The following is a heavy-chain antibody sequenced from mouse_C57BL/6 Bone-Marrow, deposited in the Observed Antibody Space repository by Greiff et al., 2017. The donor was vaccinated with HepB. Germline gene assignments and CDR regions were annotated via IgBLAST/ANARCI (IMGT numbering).Heavy chain of an antibody. V-gene: IGHV5-17*01. J-gene: IGHJ4*01. CDR1: GFTFSDYG. CDR2: ISSGSSTI. CDR3: ARHAMDY. Sequence: EVKLVESGGGLVKPGGSLKLSCAASGFTFSDYGMHWVRQDPEKGLEWVAYISSGSSTIYYADTVKGRFTISRDNAKNTLFLQMTSLRSEDTAMYYCARHAMDYWGQGTSVTVSS.